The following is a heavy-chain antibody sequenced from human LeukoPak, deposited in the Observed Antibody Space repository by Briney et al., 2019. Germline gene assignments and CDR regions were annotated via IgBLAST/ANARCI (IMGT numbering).Heavy chain of an antibody. D-gene: IGHD1-26*01. V-gene: IGHV5-51*01. Sequence: GESLKISCKGFGYSFSNYWIAWVRQMPEKGLEWMGIIYPGDSHTRYSPSFQGQVTISADKSINTAYVQWNSLKASDTAMYYCAKRPNMVGAPFDDWGQGTLVTVSS. CDR1: GYSFSNYW. CDR3: AKRPNMVGAPFDD. J-gene: IGHJ4*02. CDR2: IYPGDSHT.